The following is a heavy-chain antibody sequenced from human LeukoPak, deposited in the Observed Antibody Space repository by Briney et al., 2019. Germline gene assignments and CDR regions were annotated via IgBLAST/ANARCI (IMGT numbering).Heavy chain of an antibody. J-gene: IGHJ4*02. CDR2: IYYSGTT. Sequence: SETLSLTCTVSSGSLSSHYWSWIRQSPGKGLEWIGYIYYSGTTNYNPSLKSRVTISVDTSKNQFSLKLSAVTAADTAVYYCARDLSLDYWGQGTLVTVSS. V-gene: IGHV4-59*11. CDR3: ARDLSLDY. CDR1: SGSLSSHY.